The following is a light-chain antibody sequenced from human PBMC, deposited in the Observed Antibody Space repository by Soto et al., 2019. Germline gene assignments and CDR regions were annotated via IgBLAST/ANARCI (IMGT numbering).Light chain of an antibody. J-gene: IGKJ5*01. V-gene: IGKV3-15*01. CDR3: QHYHGWPIT. Sequence: EIVMTQSPATLSVSPGGRATRSCRASQSISSNLAWYQQKPGQAPRLLMFRTSSRATGFPARFSGSGSGTEFTLTISSLQSEDFAVYYCQHYHGWPITFGQGTRLEI. CDR1: QSISSN. CDR2: RTS.